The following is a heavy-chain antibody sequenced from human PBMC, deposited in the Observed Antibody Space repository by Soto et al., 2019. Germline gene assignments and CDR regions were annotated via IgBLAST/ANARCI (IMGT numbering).Heavy chain of an antibody. D-gene: IGHD2-15*01. CDR3: AKRRGAGGHFDY. CDR1: GFTFSSYA. J-gene: IGHJ4*02. V-gene: IGHV3-23*01. CDR2: VSIGGST. Sequence: DVQLLESGGGLVQPEGSLRLSCAASGFTFSSYAMRWVRQGPGKGLEWVAVVSIGGSTHYADSVRGLFTISRDNSNNTLSLQMYSLTAEDTAVYFCAKRRGAGGHFDYWGQGALVTVSS.